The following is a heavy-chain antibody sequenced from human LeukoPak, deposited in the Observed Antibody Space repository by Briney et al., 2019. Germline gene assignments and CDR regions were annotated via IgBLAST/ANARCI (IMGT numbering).Heavy chain of an antibody. CDR1: GGAISSDNYY. J-gene: IGHJ4*02. CDR3: ARLSDY. CDR2: INYSGTT. V-gene: IGHV4-39*01. Sequence: PSETLSLTCTGSGGAISSDNYYWGWIRQPPGKGLEWIGSINYSGTTYYNPSLKSRVSISVDTSRTQFSLRLSSVTAADTAVYYCARLSDYWGQGTLVTVSS.